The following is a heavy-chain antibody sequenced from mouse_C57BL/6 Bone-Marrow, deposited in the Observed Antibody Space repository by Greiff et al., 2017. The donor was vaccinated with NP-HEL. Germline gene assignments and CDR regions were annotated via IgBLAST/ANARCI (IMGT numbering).Heavy chain of an antibody. CDR2: ISDGGSYT. CDR1: GFTFSSYA. V-gene: IGHV5-4*01. J-gene: IGHJ4*01. Sequence: DVQPVESGGGLVKPGGSLKLSCAASGFTFSSYAMSWVRQTPEKRLEWVATISDGGSYTYYPDNVKGRFTISRDNAKNNLYLQMSHLKSEDTAMYYCARDDDGYYRAMDYWGQGTSVTVSS. CDR3: ARDDDGYYRAMDY. D-gene: IGHD2-3*01.